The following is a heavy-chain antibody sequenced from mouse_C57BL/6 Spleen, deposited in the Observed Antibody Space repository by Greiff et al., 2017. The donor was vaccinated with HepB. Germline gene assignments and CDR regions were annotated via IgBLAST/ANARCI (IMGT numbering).Heavy chain of an antibody. CDR1: GFTFTDYY. Sequence: EVKLMESGGGLVQPGGSLSLSCAASGFTFTDYYMSWVRQPPGKALEWLGFIRNKANGYTTEYSASVKGRFTISRDNSQSILYLQMNALRAEDSATYYCARSSAYYYYFDYWGQGTTLTVSS. CDR3: ARSSAYYYYFDY. V-gene: IGHV7-3*01. D-gene: IGHD2-10*01. J-gene: IGHJ2*01. CDR2: IRNKANGYTT.